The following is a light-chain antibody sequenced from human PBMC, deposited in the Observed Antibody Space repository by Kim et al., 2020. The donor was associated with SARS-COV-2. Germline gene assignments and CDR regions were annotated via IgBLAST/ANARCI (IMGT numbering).Light chain of an antibody. CDR1: KLGDKY. CDR3: QAWDSSTNYV. CDR2: QDS. Sequence: VSPGQTASITCSGDKLGDKYACWYQQKPGQSPVLVIYQDSKRPSGIPERFSGSNSGNTATLTNSGTQAMDEADYYCQAWDSSTNYVFGTGTKVTVL. J-gene: IGLJ1*01. V-gene: IGLV3-1*01.